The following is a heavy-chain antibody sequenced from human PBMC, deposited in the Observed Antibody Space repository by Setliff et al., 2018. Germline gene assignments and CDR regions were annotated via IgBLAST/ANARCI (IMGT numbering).Heavy chain of an antibody. J-gene: IGHJ6*02. CDR3: ARVGVYYYDSSGYHRPPYYYYYDMDV. D-gene: IGHD3-22*01. V-gene: IGHV1-18*01. CDR2: ISAYNGNT. CDR1: GYTFTSYG. Sequence: ASVKVSCKASGYTFTSYGISWVRQAPGQGLEWMGWISAYNGNTNYAQKLQGRVTMTTNTSTSTAYMELRSLRSDDTAVYYCARVGVYYYDSSGYHRPPYYYYYDMDVWGQGTTVTVSS.